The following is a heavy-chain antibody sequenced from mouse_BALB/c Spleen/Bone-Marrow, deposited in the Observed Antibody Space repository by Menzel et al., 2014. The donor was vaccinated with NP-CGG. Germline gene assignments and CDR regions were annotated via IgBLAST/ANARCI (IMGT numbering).Heavy chain of an antibody. CDR1: TYG. CDR3: ASTINTVVAEDAMDY. CDR2: ISSGGSYT. V-gene: IGHV5-6*01. J-gene: IGHJ4*01. D-gene: IGHD1-1*01. Sequence: TYGMSWVRQTPDKRLEWVAAISSGGSYTYYPDSVKGRFTISRDNAKNTLYLQMSSLKSEDTAMYYCASTINTVVAEDAMDYWGQGTSVTVSS.